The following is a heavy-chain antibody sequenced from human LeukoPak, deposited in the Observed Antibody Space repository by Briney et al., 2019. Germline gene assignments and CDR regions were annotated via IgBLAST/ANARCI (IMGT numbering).Heavy chain of an antibody. J-gene: IGHJ2*01. CDR2: IYPSDSDT. V-gene: IGHV5-51*01. D-gene: IGHD2-2*01. Sequence: HGESLKISCKGSGYIFTNYWIGWVRQMPGKGLEWMGMIYPSDSDTIYSPSFQGQVTISVDESITTAYLQWSSLKASYTAMYYCARLGVILVVPDAMPDWYCDLWGRGTLVSVSS. CDR3: ARLGVILVVPDAMPDWYCDL. CDR1: GYIFTNYW.